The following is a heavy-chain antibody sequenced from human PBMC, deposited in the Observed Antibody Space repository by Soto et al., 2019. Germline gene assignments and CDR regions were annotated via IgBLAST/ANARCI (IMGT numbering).Heavy chain of an antibody. Sequence: QVQLVQSGAEVKKPGASVQVSCKASGYSFTTYGFSWVRQAPGQGLEWMGWISAYGTTTDYAQSLQGRVTLTTDKSTRTTYMELRSLRADDTAVYYCTRAPGIAAPGRGLGDYWGQGTLVTVSS. CDR1: GYSFTTYG. D-gene: IGHD6-13*01. CDR3: TRAPGIAAPGRGLGDY. V-gene: IGHV1-18*01. CDR2: ISAYGTTT. J-gene: IGHJ4*02.